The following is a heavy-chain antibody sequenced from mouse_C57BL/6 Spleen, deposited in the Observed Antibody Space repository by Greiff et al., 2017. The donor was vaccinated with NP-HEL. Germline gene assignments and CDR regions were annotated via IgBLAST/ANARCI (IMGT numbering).Heavy chain of an antibody. CDR1: GYSFTGYY. V-gene: IGHV1-42*01. CDR2: INPSTGGT. CDR3: AYGRKNAMDY. J-gene: IGHJ4*01. Sequence: EVQLQQSGPELVKPGASVKISCKASGYSFTGYYMNWVKQSPEKSLEWIGEINPSTGGTTYNQKFKAKATLTVDKSSSTAYMQLKSLTSEDSAVYYWAYGRKNAMDYWGQGTSVTVSS. D-gene: IGHD1-1*01.